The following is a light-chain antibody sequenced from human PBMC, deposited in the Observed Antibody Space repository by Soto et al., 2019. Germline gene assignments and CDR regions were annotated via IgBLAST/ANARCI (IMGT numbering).Light chain of an antibody. V-gene: IGKV1-39*01. Sequence: DIQMTQSPSSLSSSIGDRVTITCRASQSISSYLNWYQHKLGKAPKLLIYAANNLQSGVPSRFSGSGSWTDFTLTLSSLEAEDFATYYCQPSYRLPRTFGQGTKVEIK. CDR3: QPSYRLPRT. J-gene: IGKJ1*01. CDR1: QSISSY. CDR2: AAN.